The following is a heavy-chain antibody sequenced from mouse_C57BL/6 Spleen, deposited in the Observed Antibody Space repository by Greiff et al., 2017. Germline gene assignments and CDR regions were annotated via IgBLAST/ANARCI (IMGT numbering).Heavy chain of an antibody. V-gene: IGHV1-59*01. Sequence: VQLQQPGAELVRPGTSVKLSCKASGYTFTSYWMHWVKQRPGQGLEWIGVIDPSDSYTNYNQKFKGKATLTVDTSSSTAYMQLSSLTSEDSAVYYCARLGTTVVEDYFDYWGQGTTLTVSS. J-gene: IGHJ2*01. CDR1: GYTFTSYW. CDR3: ARLGTTVVEDYFDY. CDR2: IDPSDSYT. D-gene: IGHD1-1*01.